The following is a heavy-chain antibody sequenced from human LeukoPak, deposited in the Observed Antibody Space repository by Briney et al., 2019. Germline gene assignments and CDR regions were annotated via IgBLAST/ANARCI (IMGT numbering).Heavy chain of an antibody. J-gene: IGHJ4*02. CDR3: ARRYCSGGYCYSDY. CDR2: IYYSGST. Sequence: PSETLSLTCTVSGGSISSYSWSWIRQPPGKGLEWIGYIYYSGSTNYNPSLKSRLTISVDTSKNQFSLKLSSVTAADTAVYYCARRYCSGGYCYSDYWGQGTLVTVSS. CDR1: GGSISSYS. D-gene: IGHD2-15*01. V-gene: IGHV4-59*08.